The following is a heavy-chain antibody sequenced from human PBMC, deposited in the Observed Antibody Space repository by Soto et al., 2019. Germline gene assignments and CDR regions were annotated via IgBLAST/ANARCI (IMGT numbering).Heavy chain of an antibody. D-gene: IGHD6-13*01. CDR2: ISSSSSTI. J-gene: IGHJ5*02. Sequence: PGGSLRLSCAASGFTFSSYSMNWVRQAPGKGLEWVSYISSSSSTIYYADSVKGRFTISRDNAKNSLYLQMNSLRAEDTAVYYCAALGVVVAAAGTSWFVPWGKGTLVTVSS. CDR3: AALGVVVAAAGTSWFVP. CDR1: GFTFSSYS. V-gene: IGHV3-48*01.